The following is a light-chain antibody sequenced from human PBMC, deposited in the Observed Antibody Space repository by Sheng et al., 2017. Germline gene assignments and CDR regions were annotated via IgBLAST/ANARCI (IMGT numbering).Light chain of an antibody. CDR3: QQYDNTYARAY. CDR1: RDISNN. CDR2: DAS. J-gene: IGKJ4*01. Sequence: DIQMTQSPSSLSASVGDRVTITCQASRDISNNLNWYQQKPGKAPKLLIYDASNLETGVPARFSGGGSGTDFTLTISSLQPEDFATYYCQQYDNTYARAYFGGGTEGGDQT. V-gene: IGKV1-33*01.